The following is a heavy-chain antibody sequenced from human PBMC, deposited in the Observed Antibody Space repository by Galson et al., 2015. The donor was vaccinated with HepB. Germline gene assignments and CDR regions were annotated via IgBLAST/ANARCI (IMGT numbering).Heavy chain of an antibody. D-gene: IGHD2-15*01. CDR1: GYTFTGYY. CDR3: ARVLGSGLLTERLRGAFDI. V-gene: IGHV1-2*02. Sequence: SVKVSCKASGYTFTGYYMHWVRQAPGHGLEWMGWINPNSGGINYAQKFQGRVTMTRDTSISTAYMELSRLRSDDTAVYYCARVLGSGLLTERLRGAFDIWGQGTMVTVSS. CDR2: INPNSGGI. J-gene: IGHJ3*02.